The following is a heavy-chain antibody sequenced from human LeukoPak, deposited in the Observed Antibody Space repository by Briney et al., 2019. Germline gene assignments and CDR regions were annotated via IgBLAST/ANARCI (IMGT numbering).Heavy chain of an antibody. CDR1: GFTFSSYW. V-gene: IGHV3-53*01. J-gene: IGHJ6*03. CDR3: ARVKGGSSWYTAYYMDV. CDR2: IYSGGST. D-gene: IGHD6-13*01. Sequence: GGSLRLSCAASGFTFSSYWMSWVRQAPGKGLEWVSVIYSGGSTYYADSVKGRFTISRDNSKNTLYLQMNSLRAEDTAVYYCARVKGGSSWYTAYYMDVWGKGTTVTVSS.